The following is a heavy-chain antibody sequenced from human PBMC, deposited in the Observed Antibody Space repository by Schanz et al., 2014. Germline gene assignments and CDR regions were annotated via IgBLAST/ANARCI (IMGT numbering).Heavy chain of an antibody. V-gene: IGHV1-24*01. CDR3: ARKGMPPIWSGYPYFFDF. Sequence: QVQLVQSGAEVKKPGASVKVSCKVSGYTLTELSMHWVRQAPGKGLEWMGGFDPEDDETIYAQRFQGRVTMTEDTSTDTAYMELSSLRSEDTAVYYCARKGMPPIWSGYPYFFDFWGQGTLVTVSS. J-gene: IGHJ4*02. CDR1: GYTLTELS. D-gene: IGHD3-3*01. CDR2: FDPEDDET.